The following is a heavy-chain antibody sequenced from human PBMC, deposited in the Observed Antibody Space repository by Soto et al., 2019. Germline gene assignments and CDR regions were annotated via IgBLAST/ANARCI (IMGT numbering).Heavy chain of an antibody. V-gene: IGHV1-69*08. Sequence: QVQLVQSGAELKKPGSSVKVSCKASGGTFSSYTISWVRQAPGQGLEWMGRIIPILGIAKYAQKFQGRVTITADKSTSTAYMELRSLRSEDTAVYYCARDPEYGEAYWGQGPLVTVSS. CDR2: IIPILGIA. CDR1: GGTFSSYT. CDR3: ARDPEYGEAY. D-gene: IGHD4-17*01. J-gene: IGHJ4*02.